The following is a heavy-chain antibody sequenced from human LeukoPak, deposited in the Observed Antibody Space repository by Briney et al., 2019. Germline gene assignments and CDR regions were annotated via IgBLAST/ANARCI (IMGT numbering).Heavy chain of an antibody. J-gene: IGHJ4*02. CDR2: IYYSGST. CDR3: ARGGGGYYFDY. V-gene: IGHV4-59*12. CDR1: GGSISSYY. D-gene: IGHD3-22*01. Sequence: SETLSLTCTVSGGSISSYYWSWIRQPPGKGLEWIGYIYYSGSTNYNPSLKSRVTISVDRSKNQFSLKLSSVTAADTAVYYCARGGGGYYFDYWGQGTLVTVSS.